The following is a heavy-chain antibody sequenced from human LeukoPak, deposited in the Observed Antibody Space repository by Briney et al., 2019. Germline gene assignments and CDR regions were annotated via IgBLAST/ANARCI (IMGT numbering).Heavy chain of an antibody. Sequence: SETLSLTCTVSGGSISSGGYYWSWIRQHPGKGLEWIGYIYYSGSTYYNPSHKSRVTISVDTSKNQFSLKLSSVTAADTAVYYCARARDYYGSGSYCFDPWGQGTLVTVSS. CDR1: GGSISSGGYY. D-gene: IGHD3-10*01. CDR3: ARARDYYGSGSYCFDP. CDR2: IYYSGST. V-gene: IGHV4-31*03. J-gene: IGHJ5*02.